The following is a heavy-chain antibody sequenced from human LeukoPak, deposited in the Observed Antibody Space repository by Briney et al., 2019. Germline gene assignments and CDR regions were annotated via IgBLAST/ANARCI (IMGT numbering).Heavy chain of an antibody. V-gene: IGHV4-31*03. CDR2: IFYTGST. CDR3: ARGGLPTDCSGASCYSIFDY. CDR1: GGSISSGGYY. Sequence: SQTLSLTCTVSGGSISSGGYYWNWIRQHPGKGLEWLGYIFYTGSTYYNPSLKSRLTISVDTSKNQFSLKLTSVTAADTAVYYCARGGLPTDCSGASCYSIFDYWGRGNLVTVSS. J-gene: IGHJ4*02. D-gene: IGHD2-15*01.